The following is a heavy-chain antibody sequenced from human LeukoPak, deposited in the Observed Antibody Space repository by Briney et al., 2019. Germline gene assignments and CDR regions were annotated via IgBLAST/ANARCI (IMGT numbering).Heavy chain of an antibody. D-gene: IGHD3-10*01. Sequence: GGSLRLSCAASGLTFSIYHMSWVRQAPGKGLEWVSGITGSGGITYYADSVKGRFTISRDNSKNTLYLQMNSLRADDTAVYYCAKRDTYGSGSSPFDYWGQGTLVTVSS. CDR3: AKRDTYGSGSSPFDY. CDR1: GLTFSIYH. J-gene: IGHJ4*02. CDR2: ITGSGGIT. V-gene: IGHV3-23*01.